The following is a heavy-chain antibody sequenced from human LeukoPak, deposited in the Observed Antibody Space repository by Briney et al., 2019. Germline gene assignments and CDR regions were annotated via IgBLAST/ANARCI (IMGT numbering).Heavy chain of an antibody. CDR2: IYYSGST. V-gene: IGHV4-59*08. Sequence: SETLSLTCTVSGGSISSHYWSWIRQPPGKGLEWIGYIYYSGSTNYNPSLKSRVTISVDTSKNQFSLKLSSVTAADTAVYYCARHASTGYYDSSGYLIYYYYYMDVWGKGTTVTVSS. J-gene: IGHJ6*03. CDR1: GGSISSHY. D-gene: IGHD3-22*01. CDR3: ARHASTGYYDSSGYLIYYYYYMDV.